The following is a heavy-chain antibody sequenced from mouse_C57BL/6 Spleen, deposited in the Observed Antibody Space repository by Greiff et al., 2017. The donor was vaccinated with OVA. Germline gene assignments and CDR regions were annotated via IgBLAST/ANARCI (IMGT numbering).Heavy chain of an antibody. V-gene: IGHV7-3*01. CDR2: IRNKANGYTT. D-gene: IGHD4-1*01. J-gene: IGHJ1*03. Sequence: EVKLVESGGGLVQPGGSLSLSCAASGFTFTDYYMSWVRQPPGKALEWLGFIRNKANGYTTEYSASVKGRFTISRDNSQSILYLQMNALRAEDSATYYCARPSLGLWYFDVWGTGTTVTVSS. CDR1: GFTFTDYY. CDR3: ARPSLGLWYFDV.